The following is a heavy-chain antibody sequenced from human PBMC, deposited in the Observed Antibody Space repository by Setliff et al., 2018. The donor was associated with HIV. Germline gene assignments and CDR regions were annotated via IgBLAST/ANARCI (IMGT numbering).Heavy chain of an antibody. CDR1: GGSISSYY. J-gene: IGHJ6*02. Sequence: KTSETLSLTCTVSGGSISSYYWSWIRQPPGKRLEWIGYIYTSGSTNYNPSLKSRVTISVDRSKNQFSLKLSSVTAADTAVYYCARRGDFFYYAMDVWGQGTTVTVSS. CDR3: ARRGDFFYYAMDV. CDR2: IYTSGST. V-gene: IGHV4-4*08.